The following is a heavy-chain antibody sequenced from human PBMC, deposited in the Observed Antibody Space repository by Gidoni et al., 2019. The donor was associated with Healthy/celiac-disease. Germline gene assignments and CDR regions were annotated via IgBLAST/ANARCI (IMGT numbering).Heavy chain of an antibody. CDR2: IRSKAYGGTT. CDR3: TRVEVLRFVEWSFDY. D-gene: IGHD3-3*01. J-gene: IGHJ4*02. CDR1: GFTFGDYA. Sequence: EVPLVESGGGLVQPGRSLRLSCPASGFTFGDYAMSWVRPAPGKGLEWVGFIRSKAYGGTTEYAASVKGRFTISRDDSKSIAYLQMNSLKTEDTAVYYCTRVEVLRFVEWSFDYWGQGTLVTVSS. V-gene: IGHV3-49*04.